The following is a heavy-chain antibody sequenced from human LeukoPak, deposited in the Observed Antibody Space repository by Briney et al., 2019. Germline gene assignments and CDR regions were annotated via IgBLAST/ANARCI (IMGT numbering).Heavy chain of an antibody. CDR1: GGSISSGSYY. CDR3: ASGRAFRGFDY. CDR2: IYTSGGT. V-gene: IGHV4-61*02. J-gene: IGHJ4*02. Sequence: SQTLSLTCTVSGGSISSGSYYWSWIRQPAGKGLEWIGRIYTSGGTNYNPSLKSRVTISVDTSKNQFSLKLSSVTAADTAVYYCASGRAFRGFDYWGQGTLVTVSS.